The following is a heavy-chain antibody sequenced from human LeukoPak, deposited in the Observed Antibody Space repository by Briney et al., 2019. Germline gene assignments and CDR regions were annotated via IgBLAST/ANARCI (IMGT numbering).Heavy chain of an antibody. CDR3: ARHRALRLNLDY. J-gene: IGHJ4*02. Sequence: PSETLSLTCAVSGYSISSVYYWGWIRQPPGKGLEWIGSIYHSGSTYYNPSLKSRVTISVDTSRNQFSLKLSSVTAADTAVYYCARHRALRLNLDYWGQGTLVTVSS. CDR2: IYHSGST. CDR1: GYSISSVYY. V-gene: IGHV4-38-2*01.